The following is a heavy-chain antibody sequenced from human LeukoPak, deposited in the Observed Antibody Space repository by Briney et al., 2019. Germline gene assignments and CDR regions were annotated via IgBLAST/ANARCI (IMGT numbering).Heavy chain of an antibody. Sequence: PGGSLRLSCAASGFTFSSYSMNWVRQAPGKGLEWVSSISSSSSYIYYADSVKGRFTISRDNAKNSLYLQMNSLRAEDTAVYYCARGREVVPAATLYNWFDPWGQGTLVTVSS. V-gene: IGHV3-21*03. D-gene: IGHD2-2*01. CDR2: ISSSSSYI. CDR1: GFTFSSYS. J-gene: IGHJ5*02. CDR3: ARGREVVPAATLYNWFDP.